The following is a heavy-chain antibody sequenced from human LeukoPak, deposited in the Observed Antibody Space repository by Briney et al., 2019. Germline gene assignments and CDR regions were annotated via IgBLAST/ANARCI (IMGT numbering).Heavy chain of an antibody. J-gene: IGHJ4*02. CDR2: INPNSGGT. Sequence: ASVKVSCKASGYTFTGYYMHWVRQAPGQGLEWIGWINPNSGGTNYAQKFQGRVTMTRDTSISTAYMELSRLRSDDTAVYYCAREVYYDSSGYLDYWGQGTLVTVSS. D-gene: IGHD3-22*01. V-gene: IGHV1-2*02. CDR1: GYTFTGYY. CDR3: AREVYYDSSGYLDY.